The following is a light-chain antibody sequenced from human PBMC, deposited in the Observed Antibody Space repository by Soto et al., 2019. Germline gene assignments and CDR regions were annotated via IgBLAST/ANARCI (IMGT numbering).Light chain of an antibody. Sequence: DIQMTQSPSSLSASVGDRVTITCQASQDIFNYLNWYQQKPGKAPKLLIYDASNLETGVPSRFSGSGSGTEFTFTISSLQPEDIATYYCQQYDNLPLGTVGRGTKVDIK. CDR1: QDIFNY. CDR2: DAS. V-gene: IGKV1-33*01. CDR3: QQYDNLPLGT. J-gene: IGKJ3*01.